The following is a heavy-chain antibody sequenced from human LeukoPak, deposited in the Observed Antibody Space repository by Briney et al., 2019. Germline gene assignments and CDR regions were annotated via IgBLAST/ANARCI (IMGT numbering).Heavy chain of an antibody. Sequence: SETLSLTCTVSDGSISSYYWSWIRQPPGKGLEWIGYIYYSGRTNYNPSLKSRVTISVDTSKNQFSLKLSSVPAADTAMYYCARAYSTSWYAPHDYWGQGTLVTVSS. V-gene: IGHV4-59*01. CDR2: IYYSGRT. CDR1: DGSISSYY. J-gene: IGHJ4*02. D-gene: IGHD6-13*01. CDR3: ARAYSTSWYAPHDY.